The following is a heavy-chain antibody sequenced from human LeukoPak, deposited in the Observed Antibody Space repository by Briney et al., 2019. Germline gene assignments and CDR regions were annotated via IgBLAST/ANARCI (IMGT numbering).Heavy chain of an antibody. D-gene: IGHD3-22*01. Sequence: SETLSLTCNVSGASINSYRWNWIRQPPGKGLEWIGYISYDGKTNYNPSLKSRLTLSVDTSKNQFSLNLNSVTAADTAVYYCAREVYDSSAGHFDYWGQGTLVTVSS. J-gene: IGHJ4*02. CDR3: AREVYDSSAGHFDY. V-gene: IGHV4-59*12. CDR1: GASINSYR. CDR2: ISYDGKT.